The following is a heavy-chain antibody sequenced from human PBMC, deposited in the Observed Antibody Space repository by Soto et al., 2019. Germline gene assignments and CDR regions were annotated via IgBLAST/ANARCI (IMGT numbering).Heavy chain of an antibody. V-gene: IGHV1-58*01. Sequence: QMQLVQSGPEVKKPGTSVKVSCKASGFTFTSSAVQWVRQARGQRLEWIGWIVVGSGNTNYAQKFQERVTITRDMSTSTAYMELSSLISEDTAVYYCAALNVMVWGAYAFDIWGQGTMLTVSS. CDR3: AALNVMVWGAYAFDI. J-gene: IGHJ3*02. CDR2: IVVGSGNT. D-gene: IGHD3-10*01. CDR1: GFTFTSSA.